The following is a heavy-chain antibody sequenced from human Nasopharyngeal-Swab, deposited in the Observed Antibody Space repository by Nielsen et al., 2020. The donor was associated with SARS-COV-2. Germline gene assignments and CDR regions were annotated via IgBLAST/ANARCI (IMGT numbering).Heavy chain of an antibody. J-gene: IGHJ4*02. V-gene: IGHV1-18*01. CDR2: ISAYNGNT. CDR3: ARDDSSNYDFWSGYYTSFDY. D-gene: IGHD3-3*01. Sequence: ASVQVSCKASGYTFTSYGISWVRHAPGHGLEWMGWISAYNGNTNYAQKLQGRVTMTTDTSTSTAYMELRSLRSADTAVYYCARDDSSNYDFWSGYYTSFDYWGQGTLVTVSS. CDR1: GYTFTSYG.